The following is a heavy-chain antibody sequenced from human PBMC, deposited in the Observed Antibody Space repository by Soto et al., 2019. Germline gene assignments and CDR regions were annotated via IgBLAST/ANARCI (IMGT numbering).Heavy chain of an antibody. D-gene: IGHD3-3*01. J-gene: IGHJ6*02. CDR1: GYTFTSYY. Sequence: ASVKVSCKASGYTFTSYYMHWVRQAPGQGLEWMGIINPSGGSTSYAQKFQGRVTMTRDTSTSTVYMELSSLRSEDTAVYYRARDGLNDFASMDVWGQGTTVTVSS. CDR3: ARDGLNDFASMDV. CDR2: INPSGGST. V-gene: IGHV1-46*01.